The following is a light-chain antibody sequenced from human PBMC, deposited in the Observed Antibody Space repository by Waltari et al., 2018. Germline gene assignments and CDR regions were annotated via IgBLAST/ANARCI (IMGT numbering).Light chain of an antibody. CDR1: SGSVSTNYY. CDR2: NTN. Sequence: QTVVTQEPSFSVSPGGTVTLTCGLTSGSVSTNYYPSWYQQTPGQAPRTLIYNTNPRSSGVPDRFSGSILGNKAALTITGAQADDESYYYCVLCFGGGSKWVFGGGTKLTVL. V-gene: IGLV8-61*01. J-gene: IGLJ3*02. CDR3: VLCFGGGSKWV.